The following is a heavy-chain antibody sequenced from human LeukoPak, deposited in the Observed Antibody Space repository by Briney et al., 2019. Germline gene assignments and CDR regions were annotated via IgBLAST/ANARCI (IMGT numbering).Heavy chain of an antibody. CDR2: INHSGST. CDR1: GGSFSGYY. Sequence: SETLSLTCAVYGGSFSGYYWSWIRQPPGKGLEWIGEINHSGSTNYNPSLKSRVTISVDTSKNQFSLKLSSVTAADTAEYYCARRGKQQLVGRGFDYWGQGTLVTVSS. J-gene: IGHJ4*02. D-gene: IGHD6-13*01. CDR3: ARRGKQQLVGRGFDY. V-gene: IGHV4-34*01.